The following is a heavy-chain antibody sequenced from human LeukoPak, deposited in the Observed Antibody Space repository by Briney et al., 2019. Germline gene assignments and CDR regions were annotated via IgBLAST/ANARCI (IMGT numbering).Heavy chain of an antibody. V-gene: IGHV4-59*08. D-gene: IGHD3-10*01. CDR1: GGSISSYY. CDR3: ARLPRFYYGSGSYSYYFDH. CDR2: IYYSGST. Sequence: PSETLSLTCTVSGGSISSYYWSWIRQPPGKGLEWLGYIYYSGSTNYNPSLKSRVTISVDTSKNQFSLKLSSVTAADTAVYYCARLPRFYYGSGSYSYYFDHWGQGTLVTVSS. J-gene: IGHJ4*02.